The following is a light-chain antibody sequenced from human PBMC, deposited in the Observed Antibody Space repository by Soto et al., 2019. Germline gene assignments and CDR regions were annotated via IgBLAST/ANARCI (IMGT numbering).Light chain of an antibody. CDR2: EVS. J-gene: IGKJ5*01. Sequence: DIAMTQSQVSLPVTPGEPASISCRSRQRFLHSNGYNYLDWYLQKPGQSKQLLIYEVSTRVSGVPDRFSGSGSGTDFTLEISRVETDEVGIYYCMQSTQLPPTVGQGTRLEIK. CDR3: MQSTQLPPT. V-gene: IGKV2D-29*02. CDR1: QRFLHSNGYNY.